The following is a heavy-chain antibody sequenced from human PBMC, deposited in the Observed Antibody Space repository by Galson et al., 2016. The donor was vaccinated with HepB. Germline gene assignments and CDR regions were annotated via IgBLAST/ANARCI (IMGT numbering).Heavy chain of an antibody. Sequence: SLRLSCAASKFTFRNYAMSWVRQAPGKGLEWVSSISGPGRNTYYADSVKGRFTISRDNSKNTLYLQMNSLRAEDTAVYYCAREAIAAAGTHDAFDIWGQGTMVTVCS. D-gene: IGHD6-13*01. CDR3: AREAIAAAGTHDAFDI. CDR2: ISGPGRNT. CDR1: KFTFRNYA. J-gene: IGHJ3*02. V-gene: IGHV3-23*01.